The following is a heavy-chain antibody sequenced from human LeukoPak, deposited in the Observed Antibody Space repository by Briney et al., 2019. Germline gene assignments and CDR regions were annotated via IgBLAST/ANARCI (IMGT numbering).Heavy chain of an antibody. CDR2: IRYDGSNK. J-gene: IGHJ4*02. V-gene: IGHV3-30*02. CDR3: AKPEFIYSGYLPDY. Sequence: GGSLRPSCAASGFTFSSFGMHWVRQAPGKGLEWVAFIRYDGSNKYYADSVKGRFTISRDNSKNTLYLQMNSLRAEDTAVYYCAKPEFIYSGYLPDYWGQGTLVTVSS. D-gene: IGHD3-22*01. CDR1: GFTFSSFG.